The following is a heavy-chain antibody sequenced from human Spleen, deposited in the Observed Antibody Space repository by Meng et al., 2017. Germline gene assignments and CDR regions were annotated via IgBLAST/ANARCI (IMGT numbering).Heavy chain of an antibody. Sequence: VQLVQSGAEVKTPGASVKSTCNASGGTFSSYAISWVRQAPGQGLEWMGGIIPIFGTANYAQKFQDRVTITADESTSTAYMELSSLRSEDTAVYYCARVGGSDGDYADYWGQGTLVTVSS. D-gene: IGHD4-17*01. CDR1: GGTFSSYA. V-gene: IGHV1-69*01. CDR3: ARVGGSDGDYADY. CDR2: IIPIFGTA. J-gene: IGHJ4*02.